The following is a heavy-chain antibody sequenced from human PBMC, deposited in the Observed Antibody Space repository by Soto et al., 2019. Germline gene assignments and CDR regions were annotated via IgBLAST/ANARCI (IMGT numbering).Heavy chain of an antibody. CDR2: ISSSSSYI. D-gene: IGHD2-2*01. CDR3: ARSTIVVVPAAINWFDP. CDR1: GFTFSSYS. J-gene: IGHJ5*02. V-gene: IGHV3-21*01. Sequence: GGSLRLSCAASGFTFSSYSMNWVRQAPGKGLEWVSSISSSSSYIYYADSVKGRFTISRDNAKNSLYLQMNSLRAEDTAVYYCARSTIVVVPAAINWFDPWGQGTLVTVSS.